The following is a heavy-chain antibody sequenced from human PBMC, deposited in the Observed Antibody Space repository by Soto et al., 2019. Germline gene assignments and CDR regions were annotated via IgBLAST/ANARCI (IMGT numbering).Heavy chain of an antibody. J-gene: IGHJ5*02. Sequence: SETLSLTCSVSGYSITAGGYYWSWIRQHPGKGLEWIGSFYSSGSIIYNPSLKSRVSISGDTSRNQFSMALTSVTAADTALYYCARMYSSGSGWFHPWGQGTLVTVSS. D-gene: IGHD3-22*01. V-gene: IGHV4-31*03. CDR3: ARMYSSGSGWFHP. CDR2: FYSSGSI. CDR1: GYSITAGGYY.